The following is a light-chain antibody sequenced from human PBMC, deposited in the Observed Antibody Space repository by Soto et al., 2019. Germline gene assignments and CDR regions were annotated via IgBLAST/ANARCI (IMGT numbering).Light chain of an antibody. V-gene: IGLV1-40*01. CDR2: GNS. CDR3: QSYDSSRSVVV. CDR1: SSNIGGGYD. J-gene: IGLJ2*01. Sequence: QSVLTQPPSVSGAPGQRVIISCTGSSSNIGGGYDVHWYQQLPGTAPKVLIYGNSNRPSGVPDRFSGSKSGTSASLAITGLQAEDEADYYCQSYDSSRSVVVFGGGTKLTVL.